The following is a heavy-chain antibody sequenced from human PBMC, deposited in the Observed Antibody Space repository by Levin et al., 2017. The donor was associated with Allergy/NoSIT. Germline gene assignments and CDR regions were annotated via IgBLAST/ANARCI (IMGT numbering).Heavy chain of an antibody. V-gene: IGHV1-2*02. Sequence: RASVKVSCKASGYTFSGYYLHWVRQAPGQGLEWMGWINPKFGATNYAQRFQGRVTMTRDTSINTAYMELSSLRSDDTAVYYCARAVSGDILVVVAPHNWFDPWGQGTLVTVS. D-gene: IGHD2-15*01. J-gene: IGHJ5*02. CDR3: ARAVSGDILVVVAPHNWFDP. CDR1: GYTFSGYY. CDR2: INPKFGAT.